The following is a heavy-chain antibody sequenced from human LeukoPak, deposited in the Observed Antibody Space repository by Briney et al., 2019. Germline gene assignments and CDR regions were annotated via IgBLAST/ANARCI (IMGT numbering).Heavy chain of an antibody. CDR3: AREEGDYYDSSGYYLDY. D-gene: IGHD3-22*01. Sequence: SVNVSCKAFGGTFSSYAISWVRQAPGQGLEWMGRVIPIFGIANYAQKFQGRVTITADKSTSTAYMELSSLGSEDTAVYYCAREEGDYYDSSGYYLDYWGQGTLVTVSS. CDR1: GGTFSSYA. CDR2: VIPIFGIA. V-gene: IGHV1-69*04. J-gene: IGHJ4*02.